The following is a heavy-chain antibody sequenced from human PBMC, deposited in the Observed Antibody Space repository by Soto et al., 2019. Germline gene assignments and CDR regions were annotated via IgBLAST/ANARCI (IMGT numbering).Heavy chain of an antibody. Sequence: QVQLQQWGAGLLKPSETLSLTCAVYGGSFSGYYWSWIRQPPGKGLEWIGEINHSGSTNYNPSLKSRVTISVDTAKNQFSRKLSSVTAADTAVYYCARGVASVVTSYFDYWGQGTLVTVSS. V-gene: IGHV4-34*01. CDR1: GGSFSGYY. CDR2: INHSGST. J-gene: IGHJ4*02. D-gene: IGHD2-21*02. CDR3: ARGVASVVTSYFDY.